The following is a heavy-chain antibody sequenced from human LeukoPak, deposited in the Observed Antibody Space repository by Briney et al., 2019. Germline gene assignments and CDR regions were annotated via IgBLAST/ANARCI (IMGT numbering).Heavy chain of an antibody. CDR3: ARGSPDSSSSVDFDY. D-gene: IGHD6-6*01. Sequence: GGSLRLSCAASGFTFSSYGMSWVRQAPGKGLEWVSAISGSGGSTYYADSVKGRFTISRDNSKNTLYLQMNSLRAEDTAVYYCARGSPDSSSSVDFDYWGQGTLVTVSS. J-gene: IGHJ4*02. CDR1: GFTFSSYG. V-gene: IGHV3-23*01. CDR2: ISGSGGST.